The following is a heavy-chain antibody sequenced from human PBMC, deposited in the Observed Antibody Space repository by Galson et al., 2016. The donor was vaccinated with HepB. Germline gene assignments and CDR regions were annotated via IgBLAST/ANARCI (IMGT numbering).Heavy chain of an antibody. V-gene: IGHV3-49*03. CDR1: GRILDNSH. CDR2: IRSKAYGGTT. J-gene: IGHJ4*02. Sequence: SLRLSCASSGRILDNSHLTWFRQAPGKGLEWVGFIRSKAYGGTTEYAASVKGRFTLSRDDSNNIAHLHMNSLSVDDTATYFCARDMQNCRTSTCLGLDQWGQGTLVTVSS. D-gene: IGHD2-15*01. CDR3: ARDMQNCRTSTCLGLDQ.